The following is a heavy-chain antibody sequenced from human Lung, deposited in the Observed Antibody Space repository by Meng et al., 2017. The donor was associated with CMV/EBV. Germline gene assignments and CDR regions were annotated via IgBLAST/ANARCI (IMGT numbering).Heavy chain of an antibody. V-gene: IGHV1-8*01. CDR2: MNPNSGNT. J-gene: IGHJ4*02. CDR3: ARGRRITNFDY. Sequence: CKASRYTVTSYDSNWVRQATGQGLEGMGWMNPNSGNTGYAQKCQGRGTMTRNTSISTAYMELSSLRSEDTAVYYCARGRRITNFDYWGQGTLVTVSS. CDR1: RYTVTSYD. D-gene: IGHD3-3*01.